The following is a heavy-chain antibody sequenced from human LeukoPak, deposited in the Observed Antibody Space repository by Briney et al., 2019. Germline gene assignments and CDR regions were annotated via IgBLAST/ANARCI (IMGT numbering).Heavy chain of an antibody. D-gene: IGHD1-26*01. J-gene: IGHJ4*02. CDR3: AKGELHFNTCSFDY. V-gene: IGHV3-30*18. CDR2: ISYDGNHK. Sequence: GTSLRLSCAASGFTFSSGMHWVRQAPGKGLEWVAVISYDGNHKYYGDSVKGRFTISRDNSRNTLYLQMGSLKTEDTAVYYCAKGELHFNTCSFDYWGQGTLVTVSS. CDR1: GFTFSSG.